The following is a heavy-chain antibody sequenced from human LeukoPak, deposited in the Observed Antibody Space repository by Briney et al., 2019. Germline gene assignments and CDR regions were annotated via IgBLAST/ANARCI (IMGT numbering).Heavy chain of an antibody. Sequence: PGGSLRLSCAASGFTFSDYYMSWVRQAPGKGLEWVSSISSSSSYIYYADSVKGRFTISRDNAKNSLYLQMNSLRAEDTAVYYCARDRYSYYYGSGSYVGNNWFDPWGQGTLVTVSS. J-gene: IGHJ5*02. D-gene: IGHD3-10*01. CDR1: GFTFSDYY. CDR2: ISSSSSYI. CDR3: ARDRYSYYYGSGSYVGNNWFDP. V-gene: IGHV3-21*01.